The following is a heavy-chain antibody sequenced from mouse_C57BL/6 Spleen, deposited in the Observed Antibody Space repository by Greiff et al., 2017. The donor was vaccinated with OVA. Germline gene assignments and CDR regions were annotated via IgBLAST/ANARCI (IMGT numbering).Heavy chain of an antibody. D-gene: IGHD2-2*01. CDR1: GYTFTDYY. CDR2: INPNNGGT. V-gene: IGHV1-26*01. J-gene: IGHJ4*01. Sequence: EVQLQQSGPELVKPGASVKISCKASGYTFTDYYMNWVKQSHGKSLEWIGDINPNNGGTSYNQKFKGKATLTVDKSSSTAYMELRSLTSEDSAVYYCARRVGQAWLLDAMDYWGQGTSVTVSS. CDR3: ARRVGQAWLLDAMDY.